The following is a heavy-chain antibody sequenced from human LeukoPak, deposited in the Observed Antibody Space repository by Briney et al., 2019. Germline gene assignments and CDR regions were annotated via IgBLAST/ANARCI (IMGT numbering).Heavy chain of an antibody. CDR1: GFTFSSYW. V-gene: IGHV3-7*03. J-gene: IGHJ5*02. CDR2: IKQDGSEK. Sequence: GGSLRLSCAASGFTFSSYWMSWVRQAPGKGLEWVANIKQDGSEKHYVDSVKGRFTISRDNAKNSLYLQMNSLRAEDTAVYYCARGPVDSLNWFDPWGQGTLVTVSS. CDR3: ARGPVDSLNWFDP. D-gene: IGHD5-12*01.